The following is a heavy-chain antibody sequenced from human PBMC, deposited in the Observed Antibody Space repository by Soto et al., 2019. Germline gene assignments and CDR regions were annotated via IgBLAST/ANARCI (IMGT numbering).Heavy chain of an antibody. CDR3: ARDALKAYDYGDYVQDY. J-gene: IGHJ4*02. Sequence: EVQLVESGGGLVKPGGSLRLSCAASGFTFSSYSMKWVRQAPGKGLEWVSSISSSSSYIYYADSVKGRFTISRDNAKNSLYLQMNSLRAEDTAVYYCARDALKAYDYGDYVQDYWGQGTLVTVSS. CDR2: ISSSSSYI. CDR1: GFTFSSYS. V-gene: IGHV3-21*01. D-gene: IGHD4-17*01.